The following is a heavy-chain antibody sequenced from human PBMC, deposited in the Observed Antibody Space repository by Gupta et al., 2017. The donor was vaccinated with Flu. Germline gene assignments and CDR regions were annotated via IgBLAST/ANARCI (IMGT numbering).Heavy chain of an antibody. CDR3: AGGVGYAAFDF. D-gene: IGHD2-2*01. V-gene: IGHV4-39*01. J-gene: IGHJ4*02. CDR2: IYDGGTN. Sequence: GLVRQHPGKGLEWIGTIYDGGTNYYNPPLRSRATMYLDTSRNQFSLKGRSVTAADTAVYYCAGGVGYAAFDFWGQGSLVTVSS.